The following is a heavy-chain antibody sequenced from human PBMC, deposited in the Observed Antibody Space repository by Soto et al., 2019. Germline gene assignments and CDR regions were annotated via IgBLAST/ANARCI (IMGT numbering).Heavy chain of an antibody. CDR2: IIPILGTA. V-gene: IGHV1-69*13. CDR3: ARDSGHLGYCSGGSCLNTEYFQH. Sequence: ASVKVSCKASGGTFSIYAISWVRQAPGQGLEWMGGIIPILGTANYAQKFQGRVTITADESTSTAYMELSSLRSEDTAVYYCARDSGHLGYCSGGSCLNTEYFQHWGQGTLVTVS. J-gene: IGHJ1*01. D-gene: IGHD2-15*01. CDR1: GGTFSIYA.